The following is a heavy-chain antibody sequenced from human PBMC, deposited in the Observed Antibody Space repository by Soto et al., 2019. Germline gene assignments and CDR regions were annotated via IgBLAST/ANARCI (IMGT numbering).Heavy chain of an antibody. CDR3: AKNQGVELVPLATVDWFDP. CDR2: ISSTTNYI. D-gene: IGHD1-26*01. J-gene: IGHJ5*02. V-gene: IGHV3-21*04. CDR1: GFIFTRYS. Sequence: GGSLRLSCAASGFIFTRYSMNWVRQAPGKGLEWVSSISSTTNYIYYGDSMKGRFTISRDNAKNSLYLEMNNLSAEDTAVYHCAKNQGVELVPLATVDWFDPWGQGSVVTVSS.